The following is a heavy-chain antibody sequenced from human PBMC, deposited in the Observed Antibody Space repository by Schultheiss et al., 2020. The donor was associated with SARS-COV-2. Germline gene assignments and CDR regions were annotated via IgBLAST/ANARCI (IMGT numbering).Heavy chain of an antibody. CDR1: GYTFTGYY. J-gene: IGHJ2*01. D-gene: IGHD4-17*01. V-gene: IGHV1-2*06. CDR2: INPNSGGT. CDR3: ARGGGHDYGDYWYFDL. Sequence: GESLKISCKASGYTFTGYYMHWVRQAPGQGLEWMGRINPNSGGTNYAQKFQGRVTMTRDTSISTAYMELSRLRSDDTAVYYFARGGGHDYGDYWYFDLWGRGALVTVSS.